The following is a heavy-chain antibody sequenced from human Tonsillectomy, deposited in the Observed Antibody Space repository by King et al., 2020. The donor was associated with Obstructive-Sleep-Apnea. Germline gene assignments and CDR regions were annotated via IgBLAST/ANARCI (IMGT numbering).Heavy chain of an antibody. CDR3: ARDPYSYFDY. Sequence: QLQESGPGLVKPSETLSLTCTVSGGSISSSKYYWAWIRQPPGKGLEWIGSIYYSGSIYYNPSLKSLVTMSVDTSKNQFSLKLTAVTAADTAVYYCARDPYSYFDYWGQGTLVTVSS. CDR1: GGSISSSKYY. V-gene: IGHV4-39*07. J-gene: IGHJ4*02. CDR2: IYYSGSI. D-gene: IGHD1-26*01.